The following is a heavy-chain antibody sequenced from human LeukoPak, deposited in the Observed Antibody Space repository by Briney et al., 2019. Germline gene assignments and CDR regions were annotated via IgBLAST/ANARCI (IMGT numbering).Heavy chain of an antibody. CDR1: GFTFGSYA. Sequence: GGSLRLSCAASGFTFGSYAMSWVRQAPGKGLEWGSAISGSGGSTYYADSVKGRFTISRDNSKYTLYLQMNSLRAEDTAVYYCASSGPYSSGWYAFDIWGQGTMVTVSS. D-gene: IGHD6-19*01. J-gene: IGHJ3*02. CDR3: ASSGPYSSGWYAFDI. CDR2: ISGSGGST. V-gene: IGHV3-23*01.